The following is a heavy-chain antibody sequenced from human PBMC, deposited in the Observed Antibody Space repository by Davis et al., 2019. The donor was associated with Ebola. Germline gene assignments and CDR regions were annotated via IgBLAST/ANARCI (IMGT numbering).Heavy chain of an antibody. CDR3: ARQVGAGPFDY. Sequence: SETLSLTCAVYGGSFSGYYWSWIRQPPGKGLEWIGEINHSGSTNYNPSLKSRVTISVDTSKNQSSLKLSSVTAADTAVYYCARQVGAGPFDYWGQGTLVTVSS. CDR1: GGSFSGYY. CDR2: INHSGST. J-gene: IGHJ4*02. V-gene: IGHV4-34*01. D-gene: IGHD1-26*01.